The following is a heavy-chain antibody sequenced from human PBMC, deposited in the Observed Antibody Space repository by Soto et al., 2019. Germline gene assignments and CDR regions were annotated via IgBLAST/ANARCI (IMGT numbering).Heavy chain of an antibody. D-gene: IGHD2-2*01. CDR3: ARPIVPAIQNHPYYYYGLDV. CDR2: VSFDGSNS. Sequence: QVQLVESGGGVVQPGRSLRLSCAASGFTFSNYAMHWVRQAPGKGLDWVAVVSFDGSNSYYADSVKGRFTISRDNSKNKLFLQKNSLRPEDTAVYFCARPIVPAIQNHPYYYYGLDVWGQGTTVTVSS. J-gene: IGHJ6*02. CDR1: GFTFSNYA. V-gene: IGHV3-30-3*01.